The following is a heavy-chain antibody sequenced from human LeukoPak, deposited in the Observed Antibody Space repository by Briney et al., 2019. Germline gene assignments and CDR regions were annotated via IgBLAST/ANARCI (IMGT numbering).Heavy chain of an antibody. J-gene: IGHJ4*02. CDR3: ASPMTTVTTFDY. Sequence: SETLSLTCTVSGGSNSSSSYYWGWIRQPPGKGLEWIGSIYYSGSTYYNPSLKSRVTISVDTSKDQFSLKLSSVTAADTAVYYCASPMTTVTTFDYWGQGTLVTVSS. CDR2: IYYSGST. CDR1: GGSNSSSSYY. D-gene: IGHD4-17*01. V-gene: IGHV4-39*01.